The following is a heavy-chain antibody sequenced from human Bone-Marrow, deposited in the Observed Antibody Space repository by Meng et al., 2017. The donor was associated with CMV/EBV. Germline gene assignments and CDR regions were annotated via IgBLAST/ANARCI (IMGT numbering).Heavy chain of an antibody. D-gene: IGHD3-16*01. CDR1: GFRFDDYG. CDR2: ISWSSGTI. J-gene: IGHJ4*02. Sequence: SLKISCVASGFRFDDYGMTWVRQAPGKGLEWVSGISWSSGTIGYADSVKGRFTISRDNAKNSLYLQMNGLRAEDAALYYCVKVDFGGAAFDHWGQGTLVTVSS. CDR3: VKVDFGGAAFDH. V-gene: IGHV3-9*01.